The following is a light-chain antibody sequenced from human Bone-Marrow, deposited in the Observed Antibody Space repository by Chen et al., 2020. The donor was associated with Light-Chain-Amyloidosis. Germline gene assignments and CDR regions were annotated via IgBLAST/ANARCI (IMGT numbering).Light chain of an antibody. CDR2: EDS. CDR3: TSYTSSNTIL. V-gene: IGLV2-14*01. CDR1: SSDVGGYNY. J-gene: IGLJ2*01. Sequence: QSALTQPASVSGSPGQSITISCTGTSSDVGGYNYVSWYQHSPGKAPKLIIYEDSKRPSVVSNRFSGSKSGNPASLTISGLQAEDETDYYCTSYTSSNTILFGGGTKLTVL.